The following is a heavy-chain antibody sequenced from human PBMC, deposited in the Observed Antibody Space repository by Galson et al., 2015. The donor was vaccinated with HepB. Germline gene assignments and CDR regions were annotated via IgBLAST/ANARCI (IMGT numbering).Heavy chain of an antibody. D-gene: IGHD3-10*01. CDR2: IIPILGIA. Sequence: SVKVSCKASGGTFGSYTISWVRQAPGQGLEWMGRIIPILGIANYAQKFQGRVTITADKSTSTAYMELSSLRSEDTAVYYCARDEVPLGFGEPEGYYGMDVWGQGTTVTVSS. CDR1: GGTFGSYT. CDR3: ARDEVPLGFGEPEGYYGMDV. V-gene: IGHV1-69*04. J-gene: IGHJ6*02.